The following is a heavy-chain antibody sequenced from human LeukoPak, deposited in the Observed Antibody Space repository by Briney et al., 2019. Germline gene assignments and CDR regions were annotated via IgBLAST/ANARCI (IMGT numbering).Heavy chain of an antibody. J-gene: IGHJ5*02. D-gene: IGHD5-18*01. CDR2: TNSDGSST. CDR1: GFTFSSYG. V-gene: IGHV3-74*01. CDR3: TRGASGHSYGYWFDP. Sequence: GGSLRLSCAASGFTFSSYGMHWVRQAPGKGLVWVSRTNSDGSSTTYADSVKGRFTISRDNAKNTLYLQMNSLRAEDTAVYYCTRGASGHSYGYWFDPWGQGTLVTVSS.